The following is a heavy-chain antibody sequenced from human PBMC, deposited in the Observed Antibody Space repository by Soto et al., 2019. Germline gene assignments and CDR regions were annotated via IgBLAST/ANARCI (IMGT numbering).Heavy chain of an antibody. Sequence: QVQLVESGGGVVQPGRSLRLSCAASGFTFSSHGMHWVRQAPGKGLEWVAVIWYDGSNKYYADSVKGRFTISRDDSKNMVCLQMNSRSDEDRAVYYCVRDGWYSIQAPYWGQGTLVTVSS. CDR2: IWYDGSNK. D-gene: IGHD6-19*01. J-gene: IGHJ1*01. CDR3: VRDGWYSIQAPY. V-gene: IGHV3-33*01. CDR1: GFTFSSHG.